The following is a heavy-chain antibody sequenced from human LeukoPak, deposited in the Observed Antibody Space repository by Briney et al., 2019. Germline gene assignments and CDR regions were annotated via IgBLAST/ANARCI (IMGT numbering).Heavy chain of an antibody. V-gene: IGHV3-53*01. Sequence: GGSLRLSCAASGFTVSSNYMSWVRQAPGKGLEWVSVIYSGGSTYYADSVKGRFTISRDNSKNTLYLQMNSLRAEDTAVYYCARYSSGWYGFDYWGQGTLVTVSS. J-gene: IGHJ4*02. CDR1: GFTVSSNY. CDR3: ARYSSGWYGFDY. D-gene: IGHD6-19*01. CDR2: IYSGGST.